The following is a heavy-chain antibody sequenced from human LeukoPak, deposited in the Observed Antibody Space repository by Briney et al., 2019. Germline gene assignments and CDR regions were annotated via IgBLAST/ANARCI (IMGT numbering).Heavy chain of an antibody. D-gene: IGHD6-19*01. CDR1: GFTLYDYG. Sequence: GGSLRLSCAASGFTLYDYGMSLVRQAPGKGLEWVSGIGWSGSSTGYADSVKGRFTISIDNANNSLYLQLNSLRAEDTAFYYCARDRASGWYGGDYDYWGQGTLVTVSS. V-gene: IGHV3-20*04. J-gene: IGHJ4*02. CDR2: IGWSGSST. CDR3: ARDRASGWYGGDYDY.